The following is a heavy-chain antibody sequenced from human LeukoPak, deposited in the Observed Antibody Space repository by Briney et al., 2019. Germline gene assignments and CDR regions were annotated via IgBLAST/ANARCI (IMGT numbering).Heavy chain of an antibody. CDR2: ISSSGSI. CDR1: GGSIGYNY. D-gene: IGHD1-14*01. CDR3: AGYDHTNYLAY. V-gene: IGHV4-59*13. Sequence: PSETLSLTCTVSGGSIGYNYWNWIRQSPERGLEWIGYISSSGSIDYTPSLRSRVTMSLDTSKNHLSLNLRSVSAADTAIYYCAGYDHTNYLAYWGQGILVTVSS. J-gene: IGHJ4*02.